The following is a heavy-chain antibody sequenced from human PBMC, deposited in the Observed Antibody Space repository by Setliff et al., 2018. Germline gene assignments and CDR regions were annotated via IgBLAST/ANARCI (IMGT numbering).Heavy chain of an antibody. V-gene: IGHV4-30-4*08. CDR3: ASGRRDSYNFADWYFDL. CDR2: IYYSGST. CDR1: GGSISSGDYY. Sequence: SETLSLTCTVSGGSISSGDYYWSWIRQPPGKGLEWIGYIYYSGSTNYKSSLKSRVTMSVDTSKNQFSLRLDSVTAADTAVYYCASGRRDSYNFADWYFDLWGPGTLVTVSS. D-gene: IGHD1-1*01. J-gene: IGHJ2*01.